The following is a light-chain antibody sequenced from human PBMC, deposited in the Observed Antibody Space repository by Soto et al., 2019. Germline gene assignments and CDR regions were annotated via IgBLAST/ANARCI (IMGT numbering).Light chain of an antibody. CDR2: GAT. V-gene: IGKV3-15*01. J-gene: IGKJ1*01. CDR1: QSIRDS. Sequence: ETVMTQSPATLSVAPGERATLSCRASQSIRDSLSWYQHKPGQAPRLLIYGATTRATGIPARFSGSGSGTESTSTISSLQSEAFALYYCEQYDHLPRTFGQGTKVAVK. CDR3: EQYDHLPRT.